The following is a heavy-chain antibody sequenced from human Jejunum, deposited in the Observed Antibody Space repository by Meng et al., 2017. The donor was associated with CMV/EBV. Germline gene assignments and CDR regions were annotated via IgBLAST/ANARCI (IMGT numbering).Heavy chain of an antibody. Sequence: SGYSFTSYWIGWGRQMPGKGLEWMGIIYPGESDARYSPSFQGQVIISADKSITTAYLQWSSLKASDTAMYYCARRGYSYGYGMDVWGQGTTVTVSS. CDR3: ARRGYSYGYGMDV. CDR1: GYSFTSYW. V-gene: IGHV5-51*01. J-gene: IGHJ6*02. D-gene: IGHD5-18*01. CDR2: IYPGESDA.